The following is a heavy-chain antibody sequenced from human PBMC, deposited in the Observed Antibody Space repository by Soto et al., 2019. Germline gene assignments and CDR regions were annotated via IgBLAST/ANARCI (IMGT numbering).Heavy chain of an antibody. V-gene: IGHV2-70*04. CDR1: GFSRSTSGMR. CDR3: ARTQEGYCSSTSCQGGWFDP. CDR2: IDWDDDK. Sequence: LVKPTHTLTLTCTFSGFSRSTSGMRVRWIRQPPGKALEWLARIDWDDDKFYSTSLKTRLTISKDTSKNQVVLTMTNMDPVDTATYYCARTQEGYCSSTSCQGGWFDPWGQGTLVTVSS. J-gene: IGHJ5*02. D-gene: IGHD2-2*01.